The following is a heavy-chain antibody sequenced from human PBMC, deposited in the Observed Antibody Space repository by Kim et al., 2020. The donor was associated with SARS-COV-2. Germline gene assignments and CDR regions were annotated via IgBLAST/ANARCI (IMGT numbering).Heavy chain of an antibody. D-gene: IGHD3-22*01. J-gene: IGHJ4*02. V-gene: IGHV3-23*01. CDR1: GFTFSSYA. CDR2: ISGSGGST. CDR3: AKAGAKITMIVVVAYFDY. Sequence: GGSLRLSCAASGFTFSSYAMSWVRQAPGKGLEWVSAISGSGGSTYYADSVKGRFTISRDNSKNTLYLQMNSLRAEDTAVYYCAKAGAKITMIVVVAYFDYWGQGTLVTVSS.